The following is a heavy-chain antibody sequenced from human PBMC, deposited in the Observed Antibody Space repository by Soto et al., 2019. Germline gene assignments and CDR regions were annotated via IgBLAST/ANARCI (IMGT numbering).Heavy chain of an antibody. V-gene: IGHV4-59*01. CDR2: VSHSGNT. J-gene: IGHJ3*02. CDR3: ARVWGPDNWGLQAFDI. Sequence: SETLSLTCTVSGGSLINYYWSWVRQEPGEGLEWIGYVSHSGNTHYNPSLKSRVTVSGDTSRNQFSLKLTSVTTADTAVYYCARVWGPDNWGLQAFDIWGQGTMVTVSS. D-gene: IGHD7-27*01. CDR1: GGSLINYY.